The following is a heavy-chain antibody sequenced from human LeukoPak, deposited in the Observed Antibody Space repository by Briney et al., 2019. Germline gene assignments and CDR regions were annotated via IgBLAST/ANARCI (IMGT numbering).Heavy chain of an antibody. J-gene: IGHJ4*02. V-gene: IGHV3-64D*06. D-gene: IGHD6-13*01. CDR1: GFTFSSYP. CDR3: VSEYGSSWYY. Sequence: GGSLRLSCSASGFTFSSYPMHWVRQAPGEGLEYVSAITSNGGSTYYADSVKGRFTISRDNSKNTLYLQMSSLTVEDTAVYFCVSEYGSSWYYWGQGTLVTVSS. CDR2: ITSNGGST.